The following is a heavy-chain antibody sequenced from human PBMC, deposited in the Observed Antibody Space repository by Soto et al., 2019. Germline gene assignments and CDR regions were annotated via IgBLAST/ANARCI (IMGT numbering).Heavy chain of an antibody. J-gene: IGHJ4*02. V-gene: IGHV1-3*01. CDR3: ARDTGDGTFDF. Sequence: ASVKFYCKVSGYTLTELSMHWVRQAPGQRLEWMGWINAGYGNTKSSQKFQDRVTISRDTSASTAYMELTSLRSEDTAVYYCARDTGDGTFDFWGQGTLVTVSS. CDR2: INAGYGNT. CDR1: GYTLTELS. D-gene: IGHD7-27*01.